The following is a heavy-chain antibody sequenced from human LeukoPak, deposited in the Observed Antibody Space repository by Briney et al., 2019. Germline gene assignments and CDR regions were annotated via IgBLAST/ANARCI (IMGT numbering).Heavy chain of an antibody. CDR3: ARVATSYYDFWSGYPAPRNWYFDL. CDR2: IYYSGST. V-gene: IGHV4-61*01. CDR1: GGSVSSGSYY. J-gene: IGHJ2*01. Sequence: SETLSLTCTVSGGSVSSGSYYWSWIRQPPGKGLEWIGYIYYSGSTNYNPSLKSRVTISVDTSKNQFSLKLSSVTAADTAVYYCARVATSYYDFWSGYPAPRNWYFDLWGRGTLVTVSS. D-gene: IGHD3-3*01.